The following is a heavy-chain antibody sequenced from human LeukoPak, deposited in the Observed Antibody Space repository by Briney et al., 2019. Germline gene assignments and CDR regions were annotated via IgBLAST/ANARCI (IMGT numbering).Heavy chain of an antibody. CDR2: IRYDGSNK. J-gene: IGHJ4*02. Sequence: GGSLRLSCAASGFTFSSYGMHWVRQAPGKGLEWVAFIRYDGSNKYYADSVKGRFTISRDNSKNTLYLQMNSLRAEDRAVYYCAKASRGGGATRGGATFDYWGQGTLVTVSS. V-gene: IGHV3-30*02. CDR1: GFTFSSYG. CDR3: AKASRGGGATRGGATFDY. D-gene: IGHD1-26*01.